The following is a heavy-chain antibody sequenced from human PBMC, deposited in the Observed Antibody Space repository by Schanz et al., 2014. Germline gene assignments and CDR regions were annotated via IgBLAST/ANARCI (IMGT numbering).Heavy chain of an antibody. V-gene: IGHV3-33*06. D-gene: IGHD2-15*01. Sequence: VKLVESGGGAVRPGGSLRLSCAVSGFTVSSNHMSWVRQAPGKGLEWVAVIWSDGSGKYYADSVKGRFTISRDSPKNTLYLQMNSLSADDTAVFYCAKGMGYCSGGTCYDYYYYGLDVWGQGTTVTVSS. CDR3: AKGMGYCSGGTCYDYYYYGLDV. CDR1: GFTVSSNH. CDR2: IWSDGSGK. J-gene: IGHJ6*02.